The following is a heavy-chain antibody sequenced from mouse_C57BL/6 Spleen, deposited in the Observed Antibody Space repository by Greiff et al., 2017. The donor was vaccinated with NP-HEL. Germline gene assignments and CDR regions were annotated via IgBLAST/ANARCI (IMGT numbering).Heavy chain of an antibody. V-gene: IGHV1-69*01. CDR3: ARQYSNSFDY. Sequence: VQLQQPGAELVMPGASVKLSCKASGYTFTSYWMHWVKQRPGQGLEWIGEIDPSDSYTNYNQKFKGKSTLTVDKSSSTAYMQLSSLTSEDSAVYYCARQYSNSFDYWGQGTTLTVSS. CDR2: IDPSDSYT. J-gene: IGHJ2*01. D-gene: IGHD2-5*01. CDR1: GYTFTSYW.